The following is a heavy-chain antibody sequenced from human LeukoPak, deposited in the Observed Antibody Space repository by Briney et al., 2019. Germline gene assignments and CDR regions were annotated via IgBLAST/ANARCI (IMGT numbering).Heavy chain of an antibody. D-gene: IGHD2-2*03. V-gene: IGHV3-23*01. Sequence: GGSLRLSCAASGFTFSRYGMSWVRQAPGKGLEWVSDISVSGDRTDYADSVKGRLTISRDNSKDTVYLEMNSVRAEDTAIYYCAKRGYCSGITCYLNYFDPWGQGTLVTVSS. CDR1: GFTFSRYG. J-gene: IGHJ5*02. CDR2: ISVSGDRT. CDR3: AKRGYCSGITCYLNYFDP.